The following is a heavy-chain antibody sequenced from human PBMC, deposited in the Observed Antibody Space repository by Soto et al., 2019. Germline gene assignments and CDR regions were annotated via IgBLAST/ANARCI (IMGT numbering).Heavy chain of an antibody. V-gene: IGHV1-2*04. CDR3: ARGSPAAGYYYYGMDV. D-gene: IGHD6-13*01. J-gene: IGHJ6*02. CDR2: INPNSGGT. CDR1: GYTFTGYY. Sequence: QVQLVQSGAEVKKPGAPVKVSCKASGYTFTGYYMHWVRQAPGQGLEWMGWINPNSGGTNYAQKFQGWVTMTRDTSISTAYMELSRLRSDDTAVYYCARGSPAAGYYYYGMDVWGQGTTVTVSS.